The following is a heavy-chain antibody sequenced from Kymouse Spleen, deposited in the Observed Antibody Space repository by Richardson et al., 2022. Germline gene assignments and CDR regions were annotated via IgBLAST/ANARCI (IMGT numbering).Heavy chain of an antibody. CDR1: GGSISSSSYY. V-gene: IGHV4-39*01. CDR3: ARGYSSSSFDY. CDR2: IYYSGST. D-gene: IGHD6-6*01. Sequence: QLQLQESGPGLVKPSETLSLTCTVSGGSISSSSYYWGWIRQPPGKGLEWIGSIYYSGSTYYNPSLKSRVTISVDTSKNQFSLKLSSVTAADTAVYYCARGYSSSSFDYWGQGTLVTVSS. J-gene: IGHJ4*02.